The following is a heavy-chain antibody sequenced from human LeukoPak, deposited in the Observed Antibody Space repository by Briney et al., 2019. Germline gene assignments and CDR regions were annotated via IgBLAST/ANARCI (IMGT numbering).Heavy chain of an antibody. D-gene: IGHD6-13*01. CDR3: ARWAAAGSFDY. CDR1: GGTFSSYA. CDR2: IIPIFGTA. Sequence: GASVKVSCKASGGTFSSYAISWVRQAPGQGLEWMGGIIPIFGTANYAQKFQGRVTITADESTSTAYMELSSLKSENTAVYYCARWAAAGSFDYWGQGTLVTVSS. J-gene: IGHJ4*02. V-gene: IGHV1-69*13.